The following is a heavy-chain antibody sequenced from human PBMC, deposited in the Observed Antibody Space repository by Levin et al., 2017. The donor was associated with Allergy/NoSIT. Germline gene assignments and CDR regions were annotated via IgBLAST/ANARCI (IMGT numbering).Heavy chain of an antibody. D-gene: IGHD2-2*01. CDR3: ARELNVVVPTASSYYYYGMDV. Sequence: ASGKVSCKASGYTFTDYYMHWVRQAPGQGLEWMGWIYPYSGGSNYAQNFQGRVTMTRDTSISTAYMELSRLRSDDTAVYYCARELNVVVPTASSYYYYGMDVWGQGTTVTVSS. CDR1: GYTFTDYY. V-gene: IGHV1-2*02. CDR2: IYPYSGGS. J-gene: IGHJ6*02.